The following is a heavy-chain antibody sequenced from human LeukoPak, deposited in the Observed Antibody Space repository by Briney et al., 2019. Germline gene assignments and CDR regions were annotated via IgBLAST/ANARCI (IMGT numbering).Heavy chain of an antibody. Sequence: GGSLRLSCAASGFTFSNYVMNWVRQAPGKGLEWVSAISGSGGSAYYADSVKGRFGISRDNSKNTLDLQMNSLRAEDTAVYYCAKPRSGTGYYYGMDVWGKGTTVTVSS. D-gene: IGHD3-3*01. CDR1: GFTFSNYV. J-gene: IGHJ6*04. V-gene: IGHV3-23*01. CDR3: AKPRSGTGYYYGMDV. CDR2: ISGSGGSA.